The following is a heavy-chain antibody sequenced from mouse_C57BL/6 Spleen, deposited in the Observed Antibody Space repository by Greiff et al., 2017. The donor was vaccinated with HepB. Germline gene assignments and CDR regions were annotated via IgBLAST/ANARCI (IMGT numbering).Heavy chain of an antibody. CDR1: GYTFTSYW. V-gene: IGHV1-52*01. CDR3: AREGYFPYFDY. J-gene: IGHJ2*01. D-gene: IGHD2-3*01. CDR2: IDPSDSET. Sequence: VQLQQPGAELVRPGSSVKLSCKASGYTFTSYWMHWVKQRPIQGLEWIGNIDPSDSETHYNQKFKDKATLTVDKSSSTAYMQLSSLTSEDSAVYYCAREGYFPYFDYWGQGTTLTVSS.